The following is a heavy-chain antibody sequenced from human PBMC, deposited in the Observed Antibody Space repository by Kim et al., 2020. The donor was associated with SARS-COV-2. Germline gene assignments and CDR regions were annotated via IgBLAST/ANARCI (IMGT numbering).Heavy chain of an antibody. CDR1: GFTFSSYS. CDR2: ISSSSSTI. Sequence: GGYLRLSCAASGFTFSSYSMNWVRQAPGKGLGWVSYISSSSSTIYYADSVKGRFTISRDNAKNSLYLQMNSLRDEDTAVYYCARYCSGGSCYYKTFDYWGQGTLVTVSS. V-gene: IGHV3-48*02. CDR3: ARYCSGGSCYYKTFDY. D-gene: IGHD2-15*01. J-gene: IGHJ4*02.